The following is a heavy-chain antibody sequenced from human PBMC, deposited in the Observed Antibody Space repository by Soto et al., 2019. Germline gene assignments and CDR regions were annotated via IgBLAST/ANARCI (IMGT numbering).Heavy chain of an antibody. V-gene: IGHV3-23*01. CDR2: ISESGGST. Sequence: GGSLRLSCATSGFSFSDYAMSWVRQAPGKGLEWVSVISESGGSTHYADSVRGRFTVSRDNSKNSLSLRMNSLRDEDTAVYFCAKRSPYSSGWYSPIFDYWGQGALVTVSS. CDR3: AKRSPYSSGWYSPIFDY. J-gene: IGHJ4*02. D-gene: IGHD6-13*01. CDR1: GFSFSDYA.